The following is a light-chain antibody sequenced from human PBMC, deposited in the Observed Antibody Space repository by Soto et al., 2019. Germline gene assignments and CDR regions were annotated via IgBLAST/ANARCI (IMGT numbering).Light chain of an antibody. CDR2: EVS. V-gene: IGLV2-8*01. CDR3: SSYAGSKGV. Sequence: QSALTQPPSASGSPGQSVTISCTGTSSDVGGYNYVSWYQQHPGKAPTLMIYEVSKRPSGVPDRFSGSKPGNTASLTVSGLQAEDEADYYCSSYAGSKGVFGGGTKLTVL. CDR1: SSDVGGYNY. J-gene: IGLJ2*01.